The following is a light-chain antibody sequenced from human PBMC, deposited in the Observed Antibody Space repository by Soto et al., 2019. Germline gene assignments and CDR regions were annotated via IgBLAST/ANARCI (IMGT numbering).Light chain of an antibody. V-gene: IGKV3-15*01. J-gene: IGKJ1*01. CDR3: QQHSDWPWRT. CDR1: QGVSIT. CDR2: VTS. Sequence: DIVRTQSPATLSVSPGERVTLSCTARQGVSITLAWYQQKPGQAPRLLFYVTSTRATDVPARFTLSASGTEFTITINSVQSKDLAVCDCQQHSDWPWRTFGHGTQVLIK.